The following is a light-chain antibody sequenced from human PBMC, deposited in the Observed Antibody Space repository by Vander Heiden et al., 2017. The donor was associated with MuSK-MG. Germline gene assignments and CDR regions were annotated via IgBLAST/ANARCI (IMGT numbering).Light chain of an antibody. J-gene: IGLJ2*01. CDR1: RPNTGSNY. Sequence: QSVLTQPPSVSGTPGPTVTISRSGRRPNTGSNYVYWYQQLPGTAPKLLIYSDILRPSGVPDRFSGSKSGTSASLAISGLRSEDEAEYFCAAWDDSLSGRYVFGGRTKLTVL. CDR2: SDI. CDR3: AAWDDSLSGRYV. V-gene: IGLV1-47*02.